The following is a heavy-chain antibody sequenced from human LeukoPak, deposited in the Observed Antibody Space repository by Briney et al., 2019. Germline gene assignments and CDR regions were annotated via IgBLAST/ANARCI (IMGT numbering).Heavy chain of an antibody. Sequence: GASVKVSCKASGYTFTSYAMHWVRQAPGQGLEWMGWISAYNGNTNYAQKLQGRVTMTTDTSTSTAYMELRSLRSDDTAVYYCARDPRTRGHFDYWGQGTLVTVSS. V-gene: IGHV1-18*01. CDR2: ISAYNGNT. CDR1: GYTFTSYA. CDR3: ARDPRTRGHFDY. D-gene: IGHD1-14*01. J-gene: IGHJ4*02.